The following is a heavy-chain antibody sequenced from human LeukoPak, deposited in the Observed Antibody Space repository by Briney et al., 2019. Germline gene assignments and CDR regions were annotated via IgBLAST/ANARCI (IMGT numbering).Heavy chain of an antibody. D-gene: IGHD6-13*01. CDR1: GGTFSSYA. J-gene: IGHJ4*02. V-gene: IGHV1-69*13. Sequence: ASAKVSCKASGGTFSSYAISWVRQAPGQGLEWMGGIIPIFGTANYAQKFQGRVTITADESTSTAYMELSSLRSEDTAVYYCATRASIAAPIDYWGQGTLVTVSS. CDR2: IIPIFGTA. CDR3: ATRASIAAPIDY.